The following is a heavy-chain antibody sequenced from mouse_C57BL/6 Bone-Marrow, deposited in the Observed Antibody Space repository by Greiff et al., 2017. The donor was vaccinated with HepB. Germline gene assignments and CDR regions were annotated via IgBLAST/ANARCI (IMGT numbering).Heavy chain of an antibody. J-gene: IGHJ4*01. CDR3: ARQDGSSYCYAMDY. CDR1: GFTFSSYG. Sequence: EVKLQESGGDLVKPGGSLKLSCAASGFTFSSYGMSWVRQTPDKRLEWVATISSGGSYTYYPDSVKGRFTISRDNAKNTLYLQMSSLKSEDTAMYYCARQDGSSYCYAMDYWGQGTSVTVSS. D-gene: IGHD1-1*01. CDR2: ISSGGSYT. V-gene: IGHV5-6*01.